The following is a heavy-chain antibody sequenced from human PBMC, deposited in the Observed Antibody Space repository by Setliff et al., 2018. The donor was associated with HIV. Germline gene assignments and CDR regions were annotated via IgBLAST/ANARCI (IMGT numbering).Heavy chain of an antibody. CDR2: INYSGST. V-gene: IGHV4-59*08. D-gene: IGHD2-21*01. CDR1: GDSISTYY. CDR3: ARVPVAGANWFDP. J-gene: IGHJ5*02. Sequence: PSETLSLTCTISGDSISTYYWNWIRQPPGKGLEWIGYINYSGSTNYNPSLKSRVTISVDRSKNLFSLKLISVTAADQGVYYCARVPVAGANWFDPWGLRLSWSPSPQ.